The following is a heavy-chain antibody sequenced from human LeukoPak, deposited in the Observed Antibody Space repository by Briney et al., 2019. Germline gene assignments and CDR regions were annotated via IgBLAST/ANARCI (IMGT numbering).Heavy chain of an antibody. V-gene: IGHV1-2*02. CDR2: INPNSGGT. CDR3: ARDPIQVVVPAAIGWFDP. CDR1: GCTFTGYY. J-gene: IGHJ5*02. Sequence: GASVKVSCKASGCTFTGYYMHWVRQAPGQGLEGMGWINPNSGGTNYAQKFQGRVTMTRDTSISTAYMELSRLRSDDTAVYYCARDPIQVVVPAAIGWFDPWGQGTLVTVSS. D-gene: IGHD2-2*01.